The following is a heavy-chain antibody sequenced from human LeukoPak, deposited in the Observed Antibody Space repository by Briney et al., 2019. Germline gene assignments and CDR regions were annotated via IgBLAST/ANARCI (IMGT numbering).Heavy chain of an antibody. J-gene: IGHJ4*02. D-gene: IGHD2-2*01. V-gene: IGHV4-4*02. CDR3: AKGFCSSASCHFFDY. Sequence: PSGTLSLTCAVSGGSISSSSNWWSWVRQPPGKGLEWIGGIYHSETANCSPSLKGRVTISMDESKNRFSLNLASVTAADTAMYYCAKGFCSSASCHFFDYWGQGILVTVSS. CDR1: GGSISSSSNW. CDR2: IYHSETA.